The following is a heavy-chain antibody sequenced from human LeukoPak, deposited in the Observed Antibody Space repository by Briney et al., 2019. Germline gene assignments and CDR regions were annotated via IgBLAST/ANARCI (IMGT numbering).Heavy chain of an antibody. CDR1: GGSFNDYY. D-gene: IGHD3-16*02. CDR3: ARVSEIMISFGGVISHFDN. CDR2: INHSGGT. J-gene: IGHJ4*02. V-gene: IGHV4-34*01. Sequence: SETLSLTCSLYGGSFNDYYWSWIRQPPGKGLEWIGEINHSGGTNYNPSLWSQLTISIDTSKHQFSLQVTSVTAADTGVYFCARVSEIMISFGGVISHFDNWGQGALVTVSS.